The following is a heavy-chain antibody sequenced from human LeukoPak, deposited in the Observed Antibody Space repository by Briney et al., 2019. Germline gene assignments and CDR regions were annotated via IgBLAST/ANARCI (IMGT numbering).Heavy chain of an antibody. CDR3: ARDGGFIWGCSSTSCYDPPNDP. CDR2: IIPILGIA. Sequence: ASVKVSCKASGGTFSSYTISWVRQAPGQGLEWMGRIIPILGIANYAQKFQGRVTITADKSTSTAYMELSSLRSEDTAVYYCARDGGFIWGCSSTSCYDPPNDPWGQGTLVTVSS. V-gene: IGHV1-69*04. J-gene: IGHJ5*02. CDR1: GGTFSSYT. D-gene: IGHD2-2*01.